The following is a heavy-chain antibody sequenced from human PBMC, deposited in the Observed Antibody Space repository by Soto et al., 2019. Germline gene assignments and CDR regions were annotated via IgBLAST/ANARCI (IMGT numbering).Heavy chain of an antibody. D-gene: IGHD3-9*01. CDR3: VAKSFDH. CDR2: ISGSGTTI. J-gene: IGHJ1*01. Sequence: EGQVVESGGGLVQPGGSLRLSCTASGLSFTTYTMNWVRQAPGKGLEWISYISGSGTTIYYADSVKGRFTISRDDAKKSLYLQMNSLRAEDTAVYYCVAKSFDHWGQGTLVTVSS. V-gene: IGHV3-48*01. CDR1: GLSFTTYT.